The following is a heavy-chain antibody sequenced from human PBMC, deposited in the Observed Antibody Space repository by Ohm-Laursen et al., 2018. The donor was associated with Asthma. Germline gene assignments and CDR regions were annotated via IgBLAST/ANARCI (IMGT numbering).Heavy chain of an antibody. Sequence: SLRLSCSASGYTFSRYSIHWVRQAPGKGLEWVAVISYDGSNKYYADSVKGRFTISRDNSKNTLYLQMNSLRAEDTAVYYCARVLPGYSYGYAIDYWGQGTLVTVSS. J-gene: IGHJ4*02. CDR1: GYTFSRYS. CDR2: ISYDGSNK. CDR3: ARVLPGYSYGYAIDY. V-gene: IGHV3-30*03. D-gene: IGHD5-18*01.